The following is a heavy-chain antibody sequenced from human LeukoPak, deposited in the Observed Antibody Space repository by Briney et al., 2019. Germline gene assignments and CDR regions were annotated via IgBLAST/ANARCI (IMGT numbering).Heavy chain of an antibody. D-gene: IGHD3-22*01. CDR2: ISYDGTNK. CDR1: GFTFSNYG. V-gene: IGHV3-30*18. CDR3: AKGYFYDSSGYYGGDY. Sequence: GGSLRLSCAASGFTFSNYGMHWVRQAPGKGLEWVTVISYDGTNKYYADSVKVRFTISRDNSKNTLYLQMNSLRAEDTAVYYCAKGYFYDSSGYYGGDYWGQGTLVTVSS. J-gene: IGHJ4*02.